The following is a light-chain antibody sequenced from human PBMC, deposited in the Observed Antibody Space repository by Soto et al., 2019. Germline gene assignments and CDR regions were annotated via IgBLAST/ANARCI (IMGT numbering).Light chain of an antibody. CDR1: QGISNH. V-gene: IGKV1-16*02. Sequence: DIQMTQSPSSLSASVGDRVTITCRASQGISNHLAWFQQKPGKAPKSLIYAASSLQSGVPSKFSGSGSGTDFTLTISRLQSEDFATYYCQQYKSYPMTFGQGTKVEIK. CDR3: QQYKSYPMT. CDR2: AAS. J-gene: IGKJ1*01.